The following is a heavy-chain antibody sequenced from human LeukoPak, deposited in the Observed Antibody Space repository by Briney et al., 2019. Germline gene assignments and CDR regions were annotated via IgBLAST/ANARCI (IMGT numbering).Heavy chain of an antibody. V-gene: IGHV4-4*07. J-gene: IGHJ4*02. Sequence: SETLSLTCAVSGYSISSGYYWSWIRQPAGKGLEWIGRIYTSGSTNYNPSLKSRVTMSVDTSKNQFSLKLSSVTAADTAVYYCARDTEGTMIEGFDYWGQGALVTVSS. D-gene: IGHD3-22*01. CDR2: IYTSGST. CDR1: GYSISSGYY. CDR3: ARDTEGTMIEGFDY.